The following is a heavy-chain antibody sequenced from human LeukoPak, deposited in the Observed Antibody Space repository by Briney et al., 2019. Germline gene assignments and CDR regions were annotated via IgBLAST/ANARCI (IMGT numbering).Heavy chain of an antibody. V-gene: IGHV1-69*13. Sequence: SVKVSCKASGRTYNSYGISWVRQVPGQGFEWVGGILPLFGTTTYARRSQGRVTISSDESTNTAYIDLRSLRSEDTAIYYCARGLLRGVMRFDFWGPGTLVTVSS. D-gene: IGHD3-10*01. J-gene: IGHJ4*02. CDR2: ILPLFGTT. CDR1: GRTYNSYG. CDR3: ARGLLRGVMRFDF.